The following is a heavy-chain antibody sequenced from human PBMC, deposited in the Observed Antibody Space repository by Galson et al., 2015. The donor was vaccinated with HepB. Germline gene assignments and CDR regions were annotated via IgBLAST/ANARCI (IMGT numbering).Heavy chain of an antibody. CDR1: GFTFSSYG. D-gene: IGHD6-13*01. CDR2: IWYDGSNK. V-gene: IGHV3-33*01. CDR3: ARAAYSSSWSSYYYYGMDV. J-gene: IGHJ6*02. Sequence: SLRLSCAASGFTFSSYGMHWVRQAPGKGLEWVAVIWYDGSNKYYADSVKGRFTISRDNSKNTLYLQMNSLRAEDTAVYYCARAAYSSSWSSYYYYGMDVWGQGTTVTVSS.